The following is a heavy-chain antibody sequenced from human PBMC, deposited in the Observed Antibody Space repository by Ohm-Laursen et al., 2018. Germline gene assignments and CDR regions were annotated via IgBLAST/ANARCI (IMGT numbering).Heavy chain of an antibody. CDR3: AKDQGSSSWYPDY. CDR2: ISYDGSNK. J-gene: IGHJ4*02. D-gene: IGHD6-13*01. V-gene: IGHV3-30*18. CDR1: GFTFSSYG. Sequence: SLRLSCTASGFTFSSYGMHWVRQAPGKGLEWVAVISYDGSNKYYADSVKGRFTISRDNSKNTLYLQMNSLRAEDTAVYYCAKDQGSSSWYPDYWGQGTLVTVSS.